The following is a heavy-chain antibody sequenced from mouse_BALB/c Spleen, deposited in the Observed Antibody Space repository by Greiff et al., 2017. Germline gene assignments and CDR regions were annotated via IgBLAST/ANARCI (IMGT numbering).Heavy chain of an antibody. Sequence: EVQLQQSGPGLVKPSQSLSLTCTVTGYSITSDYAWNWIRQFPGNKLEWMGYISYSGSTSYNPSLKSRISITRDTSKNQFFLQLNSVTTEDTATYYCARELHGSFWGAGTTVTVSS. D-gene: IGHD1-1*01. CDR2: ISYSGST. J-gene: IGHJ1*01. V-gene: IGHV3-2*02. CDR3: ARELHGSF. CDR1: GYSITSDYA.